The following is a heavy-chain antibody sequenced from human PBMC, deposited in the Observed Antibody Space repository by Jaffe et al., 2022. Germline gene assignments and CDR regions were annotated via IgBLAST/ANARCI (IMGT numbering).Heavy chain of an antibody. Sequence: EVQLLESGGGLVQPGGSLRLSCAASGFTFSSYAMSWVRQAPGKGLEWVSAISGSGGSTYYADSVKGRFTISRDNSKNTLYLQMNSLRAEDTAVYYCAKDRRSSGWYGPGGDYWGQGTLVTVSS. CDR2: ISGSGGST. J-gene: IGHJ4*02. D-gene: IGHD6-19*01. CDR1: GFTFSSYA. V-gene: IGHV3-23*01. CDR3: AKDRRSSGWYGPGGDY.